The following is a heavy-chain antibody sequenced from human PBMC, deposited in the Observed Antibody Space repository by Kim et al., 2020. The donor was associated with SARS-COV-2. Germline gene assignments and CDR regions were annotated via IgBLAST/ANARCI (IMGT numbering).Heavy chain of an antibody. D-gene: IGHD3-10*01. CDR1: GFGFGYYY. CDR2: INPAGDT. Sequence: GGSLRLSCAASGFGFGYYYMHWVRQVPGKGLVWVSRINPAGDTIYADSVKGRFTISRDNARNTLFLQMNTLRAEDTAMYYCARNPPIATFGSGAYYYFDYWGQGTLVTVSS. J-gene: IGHJ4*02. CDR3: ARNPPIATFGSGAYYYFDY. V-gene: IGHV3-74*01.